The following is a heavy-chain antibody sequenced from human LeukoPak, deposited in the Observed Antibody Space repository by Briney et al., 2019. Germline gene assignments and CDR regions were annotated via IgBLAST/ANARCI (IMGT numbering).Heavy chain of an antibody. V-gene: IGHV3-21*01. J-gene: IGHJ4*02. CDR3: ARDRKYCSSTSCTYNY. D-gene: IGHD2-2*01. CDR1: GFTFSSYS. Sequence: GGSLRLSCAASGFTFSSYSMNWVRQAPGKGLEWVSSISSSSSYIYYADSVKGRFTISRDNAKNSLYLQMNSLRAEDTAVYYCARDRKYCSSTSCTYNYWGQGTLVTVSS. CDR2: ISSSSSYI.